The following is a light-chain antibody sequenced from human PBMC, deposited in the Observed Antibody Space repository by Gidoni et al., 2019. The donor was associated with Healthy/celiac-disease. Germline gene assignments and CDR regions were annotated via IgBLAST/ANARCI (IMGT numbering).Light chain of an antibody. CDR2: KAS. J-gene: IGKJ4*01. V-gene: IGKV1-5*03. CDR3: QQYNSYPLT. CDR1: QSISSW. Sequence: DIQMTQSPSTLSASVGDRVTITCRASQSISSWLAWYQQKPGKAPKLLIYKASSLESGVPSRFSGIGSGTEFTLTISSLQPDDFATYYCQQYNSYPLTCGGGTKVEIK.